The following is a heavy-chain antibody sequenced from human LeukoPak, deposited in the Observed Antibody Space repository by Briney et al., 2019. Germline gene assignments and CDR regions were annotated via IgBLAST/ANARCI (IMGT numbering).Heavy chain of an antibody. V-gene: IGHV4-39*01. D-gene: IGHD3-10*01. Sequence: PSETLSLTCTVSGGSISSCSYYWVWIRPPQGMGLVWIGSIYYSGSTYYNPSLQSRVTIAVDKSQIQLYLNLISVTAADTAVYYCARRKRVRPLMGSSLSDYWGQGTLVTVSS. CDR3: ARRKRVRPLMGSSLSDY. CDR2: IYYSGST. J-gene: IGHJ4*02. CDR1: GGSISSCSYY.